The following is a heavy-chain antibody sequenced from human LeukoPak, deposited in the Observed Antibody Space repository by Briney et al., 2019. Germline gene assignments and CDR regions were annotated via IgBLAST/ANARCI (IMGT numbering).Heavy chain of an antibody. D-gene: IGHD6-6*01. Sequence: ASVKVSCKASGGTFSRFTISWVRQAPGQGFEWMGGITPIFGTANFAQKFQGRVSITADESTSTAFMELSSLRSEDTAVYYCVADRIAARRFDYWGQGTLVTVSS. CDR1: GGTFSRFT. J-gene: IGHJ4*02. V-gene: IGHV1-69*13. CDR3: VADRIAARRFDY. CDR2: ITPIFGTA.